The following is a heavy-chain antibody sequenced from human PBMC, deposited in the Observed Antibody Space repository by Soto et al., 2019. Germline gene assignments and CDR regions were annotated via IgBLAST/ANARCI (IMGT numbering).Heavy chain of an antibody. CDR2: INAGNGNT. CDR3: ARVGQYQLLFPYYFDY. Sequence: ASVKVSCKASGYTFTSYAMHWVRQAPGQRLEWMGWINAGNGNTKYSQKFQGRVTITRDTSASTAYMELSSLRSEDTAVYYCARVGQYQLLFPYYFDYWGQGTLVTVSS. V-gene: IGHV1-3*01. J-gene: IGHJ4*02. D-gene: IGHD2-2*01. CDR1: GYTFTSYA.